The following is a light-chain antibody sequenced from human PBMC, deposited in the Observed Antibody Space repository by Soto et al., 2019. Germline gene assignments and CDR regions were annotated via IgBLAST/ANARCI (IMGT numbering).Light chain of an antibody. CDR2: DTS. CDR3: QQYSNWPPIT. Sequence: EMVMTQSPATLSVAPGERATLSCMASKSVSSKLAWYQQKPGQAPRLLIYDTSTRATGIPARFSGSGSGTEFTLTISSLQSEDFAVYYGQQYSNWPPITFGQGTRLEIK. V-gene: IGKV3-15*01. CDR1: KSVSSK. J-gene: IGKJ5*01.